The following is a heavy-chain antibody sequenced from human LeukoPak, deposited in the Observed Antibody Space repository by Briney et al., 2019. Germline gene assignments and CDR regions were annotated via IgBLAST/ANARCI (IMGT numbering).Heavy chain of an antibody. CDR3: ARPEDSSGYPTCFDY. D-gene: IGHD3-22*01. CDR2: ISSSGSTI. J-gene: IGHJ4*02. V-gene: IGHV3-48*03. CDR1: GFTFSSYE. Sequence: GGSLRLSCAASGFTFSSYEMNWVRQAPGKGLEWVSYISSSGSTIYHADSVKGRFTISRDNAKNSLYLQMNSLRAEDTAVYYCARPEDSSGYPTCFDYWGQGTLVTVSS.